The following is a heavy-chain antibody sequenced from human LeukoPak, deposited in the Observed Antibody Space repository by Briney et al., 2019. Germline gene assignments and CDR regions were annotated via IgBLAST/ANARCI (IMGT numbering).Heavy chain of an antibody. J-gene: IGHJ5*02. CDR1: GGSISSSSYY. CDR2: IYYSGST. D-gene: IGHD3-22*01. V-gene: IGHV4-39*07. CDR3: AGDTGNYYDSSGYPNWFDP. Sequence: SETLSLTCTVSGGSISSSSYYWGWIRQPPGRGLEWIGSIYYSGSTYYNPSLKSRVTISVDTSKNQFSLKLSSVTAADTAVYYCAGDTGNYYDSSGYPNWFDPWGQGTLVTVSS.